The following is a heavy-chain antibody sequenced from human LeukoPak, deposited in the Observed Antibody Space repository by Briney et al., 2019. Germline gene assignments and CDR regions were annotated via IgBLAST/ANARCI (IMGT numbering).Heavy chain of an antibody. CDR1: AGTFSSYA. CDR2: IIPIFGTA. V-gene: IGHV1-69*05. Sequence: ASVKVSFKASAGTFSSYAISWVRQAPGQRLEWMGGIIPIFGTANYAQKFQGRVTITTGESTSTAYMELSSLRSEDTAVYYCASNSGSYSLYYFDYWGQGTLVTVSS. J-gene: IGHJ4*02. D-gene: IGHD1-26*01. CDR3: ASNSGSYSLYYFDY.